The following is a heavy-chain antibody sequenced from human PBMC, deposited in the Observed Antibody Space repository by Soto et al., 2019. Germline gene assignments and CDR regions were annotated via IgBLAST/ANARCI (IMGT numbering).Heavy chain of an antibody. Sequence: ASVKVSCKVSGYTLTELSMHWVRQAPGKGLEWMGGFDPEDGETIYAQKFQGRVTMTEDTSTDTAYMELSSLRSEDTAVYYCAGYKREDPDIVVVPAYAFDIWGQGTMVTVS. D-gene: IGHD2-2*01. CDR2: FDPEDGET. J-gene: IGHJ3*02. V-gene: IGHV1-24*01. CDR1: GYTLTELS. CDR3: AGYKREDPDIVVVPAYAFDI.